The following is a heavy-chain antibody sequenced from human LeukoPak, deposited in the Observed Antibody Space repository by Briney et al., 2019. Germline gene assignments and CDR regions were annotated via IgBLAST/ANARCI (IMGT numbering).Heavy chain of an antibody. Sequence: SETLSLTCAVSDYPISRGYYWGWIRQPPGKGLEWIGSISNTGNTYYNPSLKSRVTISVDTSKNQFSLNLSSVTAADTAVYYCAGVPGTTRTPYYCDYWGQGILVTVSS. V-gene: IGHV4-38-2*01. CDR1: DYPISRGYY. CDR3: AGVPGTTRTPYYCDY. J-gene: IGHJ4*02. D-gene: IGHD1-1*01. CDR2: ISNTGNT.